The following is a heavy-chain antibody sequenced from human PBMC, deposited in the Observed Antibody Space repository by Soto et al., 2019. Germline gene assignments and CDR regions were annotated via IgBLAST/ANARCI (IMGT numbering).Heavy chain of an antibody. V-gene: IGHV3-33*01. CDR2: IWFDGSDK. D-gene: IGHD3-22*01. J-gene: IGHJ3*01. Sequence: QVELVESGGGVVQPGRSLRLSCAASGFNFHLYGMHWVRQAPGKGLEWVAVIWFDGSDKYYADSVKGRFTISRDYSKNTVFLQMDSLIAEDTAVYYCARDHYQYDTCPGVFDVWGQGTLVTVSS. CDR1: GFNFHLYG. CDR3: ARDHYQYDTCPGVFDV.